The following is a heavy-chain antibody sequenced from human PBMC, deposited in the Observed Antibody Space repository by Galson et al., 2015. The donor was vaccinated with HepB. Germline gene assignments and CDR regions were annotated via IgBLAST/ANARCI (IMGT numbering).Heavy chain of an antibody. Sequence: SLRLSCAASGFTFSSYGMHWVRQAPGKGLEWVAVISYDGSNKYYADSVKGRFTISRDNSKNTLYPQMNSLRAEDTAVYYCAKDRTGSSWYLDFDYWGQGTLVTVSS. CDR3: AKDRTGSSWYLDFDY. CDR2: ISYDGSNK. D-gene: IGHD6-13*01. J-gene: IGHJ4*02. V-gene: IGHV3-30*18. CDR1: GFTFSSYG.